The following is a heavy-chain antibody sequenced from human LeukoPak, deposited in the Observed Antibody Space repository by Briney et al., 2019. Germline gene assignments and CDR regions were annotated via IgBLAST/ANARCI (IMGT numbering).Heavy chain of an antibody. Sequence: GASVKVSCKASGYTFTSYGISWVRQAPGQGLEWMGWISAYNGITNYAQKLQGRVTMTTDTSTSTAYMELRSLRSDDTAVYYCAVAQDYYDSSGYYGDYWGQGTLVTVSS. CDR2: ISAYNGIT. CDR1: GYTFTSYG. J-gene: IGHJ4*02. D-gene: IGHD3-22*01. CDR3: AVAQDYYDSSGYYGDY. V-gene: IGHV1-18*01.